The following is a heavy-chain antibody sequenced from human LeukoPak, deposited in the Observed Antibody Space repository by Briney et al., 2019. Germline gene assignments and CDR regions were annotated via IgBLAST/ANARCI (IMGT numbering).Heavy chain of an antibody. D-gene: IGHD6-19*01. CDR2: INAGNGNT. V-gene: IGHV1-3*03. Sequence: ASVKVSCKASGYTFTSYAMHWVRQAPGQRLEWMGWINAGNGNTKYSQEFQGRVTITRDTSASTAYMELSSLRSEDMAVYYCAREAQQWLENAFDIWGQGTMVTVSS. CDR3: AREAQQWLENAFDI. CDR1: GYTFTSYA. J-gene: IGHJ3*02.